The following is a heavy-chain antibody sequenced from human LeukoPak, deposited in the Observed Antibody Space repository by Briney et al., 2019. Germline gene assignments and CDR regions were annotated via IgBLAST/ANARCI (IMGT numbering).Heavy chain of an antibody. CDR3: TRIFYYETGGYYPDH. D-gene: IGHD3-22*01. CDR1: GFTFSGSA. CDR2: IRSKANSYAT. V-gene: IGHV3-73*01. J-gene: IGHJ4*02. Sequence: GGSLKLSCAASGFTFSGSAMHWVRQASGKGLEWVGRIRSKANSYATAYAASVKGRFTISRDDSKNTAYLQMNSLKTEDTAVYYCTRIFYYETGGYYPDHWGQGTLVTVSS.